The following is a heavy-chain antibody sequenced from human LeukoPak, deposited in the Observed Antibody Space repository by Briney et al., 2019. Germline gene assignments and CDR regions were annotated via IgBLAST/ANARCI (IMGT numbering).Heavy chain of an antibody. J-gene: IGHJ5*02. CDR3: ARASGSRYSSSWYPPNWFDP. Sequence: SQTLSLTCTVSGGSISSGGYYWSWIRQHPGKGLEWIGYIYYSGSTYYNPSLKSRVTISVDTSKNQFSLKLSSVTAADTAVYYCARASGSRYSSSWYPPNWFDPWGQGTLVTVSS. CDR2: IYYSGST. V-gene: IGHV4-31*03. CDR1: GGSISSGGYY. D-gene: IGHD6-13*01.